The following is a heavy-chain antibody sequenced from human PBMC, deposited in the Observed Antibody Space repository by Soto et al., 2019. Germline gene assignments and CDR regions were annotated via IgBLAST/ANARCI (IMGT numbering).Heavy chain of an antibody. CDR2: ISSSGGNT. V-gene: IGHV3-23*01. CDR3: AKDLRTGVAPTYFAS. CDR1: GFSFSTYT. J-gene: IGHJ4*02. Sequence: PDESLRLSCAASGFSFSTYTMSWVRQAQGKGLEWVSGISSSGGNTYYSDSVKGRFTISRDNSKDTLFLQMNRLGAEDTALYFCAKDLRTGVAPTYFASWGQGNLVTVPS. D-gene: IGHD3-3*01.